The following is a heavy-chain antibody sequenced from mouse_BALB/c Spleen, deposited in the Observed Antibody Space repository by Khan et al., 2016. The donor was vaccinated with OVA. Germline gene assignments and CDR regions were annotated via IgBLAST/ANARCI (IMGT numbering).Heavy chain of an antibody. CDR2: ISYSGST. Sequence: EVQLQESGPGLVKPSQSLSLTCTVTGYSITSDYAWNWIRQFPGNTLEWMGYISYSGSTNYNPSLKCRISITRDTSKNQFILQLNSVTTEDTATYYCARDGSRYNYAMDYWGQGTSVTVSS. D-gene: IGHD2-3*01. CDR1: GYSITSDYA. CDR3: ARDGSRYNYAMDY. J-gene: IGHJ4*01. V-gene: IGHV3-2*02.